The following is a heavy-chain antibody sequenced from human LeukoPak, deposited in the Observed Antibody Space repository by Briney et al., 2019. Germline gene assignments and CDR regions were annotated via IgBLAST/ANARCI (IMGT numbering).Heavy chain of an antibody. D-gene: IGHD3-3*01. CDR2: IKQDGSEK. Sequence: GGSLRLSCAASGFTFSSYWMSWVRQAPGKGLEWVANIKQDGSEKYYVDSVKGRFTISRDNAKNSLYLQMNSLRAEDTAVYYCAREDVRSFGYYDFWSGYFANGDFDYWGQGTLATVSS. CDR3: AREDVRSFGYYDFWSGYFANGDFDY. J-gene: IGHJ4*01. CDR1: GFTFSSYW. V-gene: IGHV3-7*01.